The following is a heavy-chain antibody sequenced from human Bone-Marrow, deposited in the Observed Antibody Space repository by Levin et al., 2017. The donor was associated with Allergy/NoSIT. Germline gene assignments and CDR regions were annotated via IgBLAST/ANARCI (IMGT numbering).Heavy chain of an antibody. J-gene: IGHJ5*02. Sequence: ASVKVSCKASGGTFINYDISWVRQAPGQGLEWMGGIIPIFGSANYAQKFLGRVTITADEPTSTVYMELSSLRSEDTAVYYCARAGGSPRNWFDPWGQGTLVTVSS. V-gene: IGHV1-69*13. CDR3: ARAGGSPRNWFDP. CDR2: IIPIFGSA. CDR1: GGTFINYD. D-gene: IGHD1-26*01.